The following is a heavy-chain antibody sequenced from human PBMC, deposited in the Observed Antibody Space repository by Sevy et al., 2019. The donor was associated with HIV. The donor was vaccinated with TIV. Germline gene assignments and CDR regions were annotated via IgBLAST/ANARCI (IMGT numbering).Heavy chain of an antibody. CDR2: LYYSGTT. J-gene: IGHJ3*02. V-gene: IGHV4-59*01. D-gene: IGHD2-21*02. CDR3: ARGYGGNSGAFDI. Sequence: SETLSLTCTVSGGSINSYYWSWIRQPPGKGLEWIGYLYYSGTTNYNPSLKSRVTISVDTSKRQRSLKLSSVTAADTAVYYCARGYGGNSGAFDIWGQWTMVTVSS. CDR1: GGSINSYY.